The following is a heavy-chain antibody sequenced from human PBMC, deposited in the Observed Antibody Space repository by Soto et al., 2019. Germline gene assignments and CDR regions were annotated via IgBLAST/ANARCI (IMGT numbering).Heavy chain of an antibody. D-gene: IGHD1-1*01. CDR1: GFTFSNYN. CDR3: AGESGLMSTRAV. V-gene: IGHV3-48*01. Sequence: GGSLRLSCAASGFTFSNYNMNWVRQAPGKGLEWVSIIYTTTSPIYYADSVKGRFTISRDNAKNSLYLQMNSLRAEDTAVYYCAGESGLMSTRAVWGLGTLVTVSS. J-gene: IGHJ4*02. CDR2: IYTTTSPI.